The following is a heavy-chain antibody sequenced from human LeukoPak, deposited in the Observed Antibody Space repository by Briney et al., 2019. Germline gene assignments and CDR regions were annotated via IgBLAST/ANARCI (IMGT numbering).Heavy chain of an antibody. V-gene: IGHV4-34*01. CDR2: INHSGST. CDR3: ASPKFSYCTNGVCYRRFDY. D-gene: IGHD2-8*01. CDR1: GGSISSYY. J-gene: IGHJ4*02. Sequence: SETLSLTCTVSGGSISSYYRSWIRQPPGKGLEWIGEINHSGSTNYNPSLKSRVTISVDTSKNQFSLKLSSVTAADTAVYYCASPKFSYCTNGVCYRRFDYWGQGTLVTVSS.